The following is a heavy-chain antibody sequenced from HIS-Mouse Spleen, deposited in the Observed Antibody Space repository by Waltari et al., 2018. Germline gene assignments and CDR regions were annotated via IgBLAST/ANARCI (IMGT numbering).Heavy chain of an antibody. CDR1: GFTVSSNY. CDR3: ARGGLAAAGWYFDL. J-gene: IGHJ2*01. V-gene: IGHV3-53*01. D-gene: IGHD6-13*01. CDR2: IYSGGST. Sequence: EVQLVESGGGLIQPGGSLRLSCAASGFTVSSNYMSWVRQAPGKGLEWVSVIYSGGSTYYADSVKCRFTISRDNSKNTLYLQMNSLRAEDTAVYYCARGGLAAAGWYFDLWGRGTLVTVSS.